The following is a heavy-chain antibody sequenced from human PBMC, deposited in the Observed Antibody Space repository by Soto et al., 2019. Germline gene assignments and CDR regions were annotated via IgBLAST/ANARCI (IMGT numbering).Heavy chain of an antibody. CDR3: ARVGPWVPYYYDSSPYTFENWFDP. CDR2: IYHGGST. Sequence: SETLALTCAVSGYSISSGYYWGCLRQPPGKGLEWIGIIYHGGSTYYNPSLNSRVTLSINMTNNHVSLILNSVTAADTAVYYCARVGPWVPYYYDSSPYTFENWFDPWGQGTLVTVSS. J-gene: IGHJ5*02. D-gene: IGHD3-22*01. CDR1: GYSISSGYY. V-gene: IGHV4-38-2*01.